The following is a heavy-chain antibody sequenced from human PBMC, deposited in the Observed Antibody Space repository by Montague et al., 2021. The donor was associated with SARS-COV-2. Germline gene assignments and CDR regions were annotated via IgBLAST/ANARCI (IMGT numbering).Heavy chain of an antibody. Sequence: TLSLTCTVSGGSISSGSYYWSWIRPPAGKGLEWIGRIYTSGSTNYNPSLKSRVTISVDTSKNQFSLKLSSVTAADTAVYYCAGGPAATYYYGMDVWGQGTTVTASS. CDR1: GGSISSGSYY. D-gene: IGHD2-15*01. J-gene: IGHJ6*02. V-gene: IGHV4-61*02. CDR3: AGGPAATYYYGMDV. CDR2: IYTSGST.